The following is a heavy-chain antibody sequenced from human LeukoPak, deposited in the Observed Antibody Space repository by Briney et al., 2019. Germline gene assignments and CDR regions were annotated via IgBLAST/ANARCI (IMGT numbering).Heavy chain of an antibody. CDR2: INPNSGGT. V-gene: IGHV1-2*06. CDR1: GYTFTGYY. D-gene: IGHD1-26*01. J-gene: IGHJ5*02. Sequence: GASVKVSCKASGYTFTGYYMHWVRQAPGQGLEWMGRINPNSGGTNYAQKFQGRVTMTRDTSISTAYMELSRLRSDGTAVYYCAKIVGAATPSFDPWGQGTLVTVSS. CDR3: AKIVGAATPSFDP.